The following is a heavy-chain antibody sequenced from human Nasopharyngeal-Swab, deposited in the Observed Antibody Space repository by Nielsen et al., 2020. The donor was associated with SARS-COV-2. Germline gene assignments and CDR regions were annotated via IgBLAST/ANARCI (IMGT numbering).Heavy chain of an antibody. CDR1: GFTFSSYG. J-gene: IGHJ6*02. CDR3: ARARSSSWYHYYGMDV. V-gene: IGHV3-30*03. Sequence: GESLKISCAASGFTFSSYGMHWVRQAPGKGLEWVAVISYDGSNKYYADSVKDRFTISRDNSKNTLYLQMNSLRAEDTAVYYCARARSSSWYHYYGMDVWGQGTTVTVSS. CDR2: ISYDGSNK. D-gene: IGHD6-13*01.